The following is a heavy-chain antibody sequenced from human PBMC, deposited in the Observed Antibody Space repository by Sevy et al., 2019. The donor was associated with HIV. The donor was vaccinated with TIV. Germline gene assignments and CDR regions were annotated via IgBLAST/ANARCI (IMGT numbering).Heavy chain of an antibody. D-gene: IGHD6-19*01. CDR2: ISYDGSNK. V-gene: IGHV3-30*18. Sequence: GGSLRLSCAASGFTFSSYGMHWVRRAPGKGLEWVAVISYDGSNKYYADSVKGRFTISRDNSKNTLYLQMNSLRAEDTAVYYCAKDLAAVDYYYYGMDVWGQGTTVTVSS. J-gene: IGHJ6*02. CDR3: AKDLAAVDYYYYGMDV. CDR1: GFTFSSYG.